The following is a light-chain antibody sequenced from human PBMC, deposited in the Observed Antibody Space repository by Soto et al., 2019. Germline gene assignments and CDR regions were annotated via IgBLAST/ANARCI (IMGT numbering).Light chain of an antibody. Sequence: QSALTQPASVSGSLGQSISISCTGTSSDIGSYNLVSWYQQHPGKAPKLMIYEVSKRPSGVPDRFSGSKSGNTASQTVSALQAEDEADYYCSSYAGSNNYVFGGGTQVTVL. CDR3: SSYAGSNNYV. V-gene: IGLV2-8*01. J-gene: IGLJ2*01. CDR2: EVS. CDR1: SSDIGSYNL.